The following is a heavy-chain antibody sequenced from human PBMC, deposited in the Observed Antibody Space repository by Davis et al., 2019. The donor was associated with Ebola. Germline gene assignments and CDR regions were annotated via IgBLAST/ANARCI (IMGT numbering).Heavy chain of an antibody. V-gene: IGHV3-21*04. Sequence: GGSLRLSCAASGFTFSIYSINWVRQAPGKGLEWVSSISSRSTYIYYADSVKGRFTISRDNAKNSLSLQMNSLRADDTATYYCAKDEIMLDAFDMWGQGTMVTVSS. J-gene: IGHJ3*02. CDR1: GFTFSIYS. CDR3: AKDEIMLDAFDM. CDR2: ISSRSTYI. D-gene: IGHD2-15*01.